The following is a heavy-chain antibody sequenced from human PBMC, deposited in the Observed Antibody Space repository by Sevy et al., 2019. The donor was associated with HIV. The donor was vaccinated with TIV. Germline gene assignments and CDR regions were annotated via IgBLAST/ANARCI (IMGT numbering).Heavy chain of an antibody. CDR2: VTASGGTR. CDR1: GFIFDNYA. D-gene: IGHD3-16*01. Sequence: GGSLRLSCAASGFIFDNYAMTWVRQAPGKGLEWVSGVTASGGTRNYADSVKGRFTISRDNPKNSLYLQMNSLRAEDTALYYWEKGADVWVTTQNNYWGLGTLVTVSS. V-gene: IGHV3-23*01. J-gene: IGHJ4*02. CDR3: EKGADVWVTTQNNY.